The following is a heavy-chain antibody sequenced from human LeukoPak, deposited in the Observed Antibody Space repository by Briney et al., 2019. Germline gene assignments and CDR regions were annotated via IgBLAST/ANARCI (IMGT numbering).Heavy chain of an antibody. CDR3: AKGPSQWLLRGVFDY. V-gene: IGHV3-23*01. CDR2: ISGGGENT. Sequence: LTGGSLRLSCAGSGFTFSSYAMSWVRQAPGKGLEWVSPISGGGENTYHADSVKGRFTISRDNSKNTLYLQMNSLRAEDTAVYYCAKGPSQWLLRGVFDYWGQGALVTVSS. CDR1: GFTFSSYA. D-gene: IGHD6-19*01. J-gene: IGHJ4*02.